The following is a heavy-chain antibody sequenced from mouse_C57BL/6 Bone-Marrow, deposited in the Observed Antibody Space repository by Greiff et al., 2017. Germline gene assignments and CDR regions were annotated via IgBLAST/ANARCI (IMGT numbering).Heavy chain of an antibody. CDR1: GYTFTSYW. CDR3: ARGATFLFAY. Sequence: QVQLQQPGAELVKPGASVKLSCKASGYTFTSYWMQWVKQRPGQGLEWIGEIDPSDSYTNYNQKFKGKATLTVDTSSSIAYMQLSSLTSEGSAVYYCARGATFLFAYWGQGTLVTVSA. V-gene: IGHV1-50*01. D-gene: IGHD3-1*01. J-gene: IGHJ3*01. CDR2: IDPSDSYT.